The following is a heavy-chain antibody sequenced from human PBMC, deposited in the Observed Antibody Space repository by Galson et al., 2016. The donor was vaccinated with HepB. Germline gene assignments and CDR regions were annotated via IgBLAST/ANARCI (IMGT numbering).Heavy chain of an antibody. Sequence: LRLSCAGSGFTFGDYAMSRVRQAPGKGLEWLGFIGSKPFGGTIEYAASVKGRLTISRDDSKSTAYLQMNSLKTEDTAVYYCTRAIFEGSYFDNWGQGALVTVSS. D-gene: IGHD3-9*01. V-gene: IGHV3-49*04. CDR1: GFTFGDYA. J-gene: IGHJ4*02. CDR3: TRAIFEGSYFDN. CDR2: IGSKPFGGTI.